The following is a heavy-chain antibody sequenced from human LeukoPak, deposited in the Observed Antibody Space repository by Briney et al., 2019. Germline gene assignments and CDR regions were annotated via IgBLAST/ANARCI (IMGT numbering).Heavy chain of an antibody. CDR2: RSGSGGST. J-gene: IGHJ2*01. V-gene: IGHV3-23*01. CDR1: GFTFSIYG. CDR3: AKDGYYDSSAYYYVRYFDL. D-gene: IGHD3-22*01. Sequence: GGSLRLSSAASGFTFSIYGMSWVRQAPGMGLEWVSARSGSGGSTYNADSVKGRFTISRDNSKNTLYLQMNSLRAEDTAVYYCAKDGYYDSSAYYYVRYFDLWGRGTLVTVSS.